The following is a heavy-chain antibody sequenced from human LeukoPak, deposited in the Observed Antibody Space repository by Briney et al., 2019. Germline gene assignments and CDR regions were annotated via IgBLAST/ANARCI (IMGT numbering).Heavy chain of an antibody. Sequence: SETLSLTCAVYGGSFSGYYWSWIRQPPGKGLEWIGEINHSESTNYNPSLKSRVTVSVDTSKNQFSLKLSSVTAADTAVYYCARDVPFNYGSGSYYNLYFDYWGQGTLVTVSS. CDR1: GGSFSGYY. CDR2: INHSEST. CDR3: ARDVPFNYGSGSYYNLYFDY. D-gene: IGHD3-10*01. J-gene: IGHJ4*02. V-gene: IGHV4-34*01.